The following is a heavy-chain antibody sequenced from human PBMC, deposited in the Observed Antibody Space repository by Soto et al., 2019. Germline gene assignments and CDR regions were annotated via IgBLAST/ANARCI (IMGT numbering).Heavy chain of an antibody. J-gene: IGHJ6*02. CDR2: IIPIFGTA. D-gene: IGHD3-10*01. CDR3: ARDRGYYYGSGSPSYGMDV. CDR1: GGTFSSYA. V-gene: IGHV1-69*01. Sequence: QVQLVQSGAEVKKPGSSVKVSCTASGGTFSSYAISWVRQAPGQGLEWMGGIIPIFGTANYAQKFQGRVTITADESTSTAYMELSSLRPEDTAVYYCARDRGYYYGSGSPSYGMDVWGQGTTVTVSS.